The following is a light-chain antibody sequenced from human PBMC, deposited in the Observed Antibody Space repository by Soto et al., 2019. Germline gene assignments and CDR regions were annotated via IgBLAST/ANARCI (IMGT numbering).Light chain of an antibody. Sequence: IVLTQSPGTLSFSPGERATLSCRASHSVSSSSLAWHQQKRGQAPRLLIHDASRATGIPDRFSGSGSGTDFTLTISRLEPEDFAVYYCQQYGGSPRTFGRGTKVDIK. V-gene: IGKV3-20*01. CDR2: DA. CDR1: HSVSSSS. CDR3: QQYGGSPRT. J-gene: IGKJ4*01.